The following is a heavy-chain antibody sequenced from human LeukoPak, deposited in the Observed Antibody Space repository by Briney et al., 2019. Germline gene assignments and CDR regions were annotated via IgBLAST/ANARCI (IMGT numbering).Heavy chain of an antibody. D-gene: IGHD1-7*01. V-gene: IGHV4-4*09. CDR1: GGSISSYY. CDR2: IYTSGST. Sequence: SETPSLTCTVSGGSISSYYWSWIRQPPGKGLEWIGYIYTSGSTNYNPSLKSRVTISVDTSKNQFSLKLSSVTAADTAVYYCARSTGTTLLGFWGQGTMVTVSS. J-gene: IGHJ3*01. CDR3: ARSTGTTLLGF.